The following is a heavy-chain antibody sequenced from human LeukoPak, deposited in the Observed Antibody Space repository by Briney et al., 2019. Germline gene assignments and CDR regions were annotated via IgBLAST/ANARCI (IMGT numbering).Heavy chain of an antibody. Sequence: SETLSLTCTVSGGSITSSGYYWGWIRQPPGKGLEWIGSFYYSGTTHYNPSLKSRVNIAEDTSKIQFFLRLSSVTAADTAVYYCARDRGRIAARSTRYYFDYWGQGTLVTVSS. CDR2: FYYSGTT. D-gene: IGHD6-6*01. CDR1: GGSITSSGYY. V-gene: IGHV4-39*07. J-gene: IGHJ4*02. CDR3: ARDRGRIAARSTRYYFDY.